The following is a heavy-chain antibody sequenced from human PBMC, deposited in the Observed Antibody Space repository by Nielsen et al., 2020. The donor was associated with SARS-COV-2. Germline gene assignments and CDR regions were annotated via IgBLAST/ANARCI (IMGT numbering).Heavy chain of an antibody. J-gene: IGHJ6*02. CDR3: AREGTEPTVPLWGRYYYYYGMDV. CDR1: GFTFSSYY. D-gene: IGHD4-17*01. V-gene: IGHV1-46*01. CDR2: INPSGTIT. Sequence: ASVKVSCKASGFTFSSYYMHWVRQAPGQGLGRMGVINPSGTITIYAQKFQGRVTMTRDTSISTAYMELSRLRSEDTAVYYCAREGTEPTVPLWGRYYYYYGMDVWGQGTTVT.